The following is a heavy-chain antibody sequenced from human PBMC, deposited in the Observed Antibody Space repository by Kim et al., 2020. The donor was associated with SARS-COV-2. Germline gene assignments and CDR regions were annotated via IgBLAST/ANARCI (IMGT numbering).Heavy chain of an antibody. J-gene: IGHJ5*02. D-gene: IGHD3-22*01. CDR2: ISYDGSNK. Sequence: GGSLRLSCAASGFTFSSYAMHWVRQAPGKGLEWVAVISYDGSNKYYADSVKGRFTISRDNSKNTLYLQMNSLRAEDTAVYYCARDYYDSSGYYIPWFDPWGQGTLVTVSS. CDR3: ARDYYDSSGYYIPWFDP. V-gene: IGHV3-30*04. CDR1: GFTFSSYA.